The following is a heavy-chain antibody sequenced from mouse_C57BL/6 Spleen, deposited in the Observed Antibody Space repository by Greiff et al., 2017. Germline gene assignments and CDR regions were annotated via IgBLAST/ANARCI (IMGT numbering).Heavy chain of an antibody. CDR2: IYPNSGST. CDR1: GYTFTSYW. J-gene: IGHJ2*01. CDR3: ARPFTHFDY. V-gene: IGHV1-64*01. Sequence: QVQLQQPGAELVKPGASVKLSCKASGYTFTSYWMHWVKQRPGQGLEWIGMIYPNSGSTNYNEKFKGKATLTVDNFSSTAYMQLSSLTSEDSAVYYCARPFTHFDYWGQGTTLTVAS.